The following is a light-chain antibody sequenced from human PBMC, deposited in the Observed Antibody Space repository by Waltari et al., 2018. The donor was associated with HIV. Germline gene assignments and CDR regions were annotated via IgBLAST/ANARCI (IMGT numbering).Light chain of an antibody. Sequence: QSELSQPPSASGTPGPSVAIPCSATSSNIGRNTLNWYQQIPGTAPTLLIYSNNQRPSGVPDRFSGSKSGTSAALASSGLQSEDEADYYCALWDDSLNGVLFGGGTKLTVL. CDR2: SNN. CDR3: ALWDDSLNGVL. CDR1: SSNIGRNT. V-gene: IGLV1-44*01. J-gene: IGLJ2*01.